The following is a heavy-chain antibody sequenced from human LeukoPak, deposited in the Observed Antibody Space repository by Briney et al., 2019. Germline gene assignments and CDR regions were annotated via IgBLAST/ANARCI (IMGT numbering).Heavy chain of an antibody. J-gene: IGHJ4*02. CDR2: ISDSGGST. Sequence: GGSLRLSCAASGFTFNYYAMSWVRQAPGQGLEWVSGISDSGGSTYYTDSVKGRFTISRGNSKNTVYLQMNNLRAEDTAVYFCARHDSFIPYWGQGSLVTVSS. V-gene: IGHV3-23*01. D-gene: IGHD5-18*01. CDR1: GFTFNYYA. CDR3: ARHDSFIPY.